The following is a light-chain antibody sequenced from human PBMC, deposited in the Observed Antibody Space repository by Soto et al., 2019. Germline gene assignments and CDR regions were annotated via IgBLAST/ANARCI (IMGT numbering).Light chain of an antibody. V-gene: IGKV1-33*01. J-gene: IGKJ4*01. CDR1: QDISNY. CDR2: DAS. Sequence: DIQMTQSPSSLSASVGDRVTITCQASQDISNYLNWYQQKPGKAPKVLIHDASDLETGVPSRLSGSGSGTNLSFTISWLQPEDFAAYYCQQYNCLVSFGGGTKVQT. CDR3: QQYNCLVS.